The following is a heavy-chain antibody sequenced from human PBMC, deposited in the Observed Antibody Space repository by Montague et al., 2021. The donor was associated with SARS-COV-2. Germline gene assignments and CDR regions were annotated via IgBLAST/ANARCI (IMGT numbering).Heavy chain of an antibody. J-gene: IGHJ4*02. Sequence: SETLSLTCAVYGGPFSGYYWSWVRQAPGKGLEWIGEINHSGSTHYNPSLKSRVSMSVDTSKNQFSLKMSSVTAADTAVFYCARSREEFTSIAVIITGGMRYFDSWGQGTLVTVSS. D-gene: IGHD3-22*01. CDR1: GGPFSGYY. CDR2: INHSGST. V-gene: IGHV4-34*01. CDR3: ARSREEFTSIAVIITGGMRYFDS.